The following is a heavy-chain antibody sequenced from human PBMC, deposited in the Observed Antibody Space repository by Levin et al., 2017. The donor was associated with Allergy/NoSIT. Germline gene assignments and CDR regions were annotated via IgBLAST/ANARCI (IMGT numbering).Heavy chain of an antibody. CDR3: ARDKPGIVGSSEAFDI. CDR1: GGTFSTDG. J-gene: IGHJ3*02. D-gene: IGHD1-26*01. CDR2: IVPFYGTT. V-gene: IGHV1-69*01. Sequence: KISCKASGGTFSTDGITWVRQAPGQGLEWMGEIVPFYGTTTYSQNFRGRVTITAHASTSTVYTELSSLTSEDTAMYYCARDKPGIVGSSEAFDIWGQGTMVTVSS.